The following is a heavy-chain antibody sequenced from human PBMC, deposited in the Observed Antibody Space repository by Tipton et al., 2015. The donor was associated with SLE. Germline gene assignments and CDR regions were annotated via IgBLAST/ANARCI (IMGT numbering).Heavy chain of an antibody. J-gene: IGHJ3*02. Sequence: TLCLTCTVSGGSISSGGYYWSWIRQHRGKGLEWIGYIYYSGSTYYNPSLKSRVTISVDTSKNQFSLKLSSVTAADTAVYYCARPYPPGIAVAGNAFDIWGQVTMVTVSS. CDR3: ARPYPPGIAVAGNAFDI. CDR1: GGSISSGGYY. D-gene: IGHD6-19*01. CDR2: IYYSGST. V-gene: IGHV4-31*03.